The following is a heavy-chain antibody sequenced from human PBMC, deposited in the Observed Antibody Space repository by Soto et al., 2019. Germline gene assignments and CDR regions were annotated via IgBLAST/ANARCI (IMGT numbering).Heavy chain of an antibody. CDR3: ARGIVVVAAARWYYGMDV. D-gene: IGHD2-15*01. CDR1: GGSFSGYY. CDR2: INHSGST. Sequence: PSETLSLTCAVYGGSFSGYYWSWIRQPPGKGLEWIGEINHSGSTNYNPSLKSRVTISVDTSKNQFSLKLSSVTAADTAVYYCARGIVVVAAARWYYGMDVWGQGTTVTVS. V-gene: IGHV4-34*01. J-gene: IGHJ6*02.